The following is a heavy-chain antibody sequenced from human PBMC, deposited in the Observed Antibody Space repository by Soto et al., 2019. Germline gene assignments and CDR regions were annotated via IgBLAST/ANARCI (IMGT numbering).Heavy chain of an antibody. D-gene: IGHD3-10*01. J-gene: IGHJ6*02. Sequence: EVQLLESGGGLVQPGGSLRLSCVASGFTFTTHAMSWVRQSPGKGLEWVSTFSGSGGNIYYAEAVKGRLTISRDDSKNRLYLQMNRLRVEDTAVYYCAKDPPWTVGPLAMDVWGQGTTVTVSS. CDR3: AKDPPWTVGPLAMDV. CDR1: GFTFTTHA. CDR2: FSGSGGNI. V-gene: IGHV3-23*01.